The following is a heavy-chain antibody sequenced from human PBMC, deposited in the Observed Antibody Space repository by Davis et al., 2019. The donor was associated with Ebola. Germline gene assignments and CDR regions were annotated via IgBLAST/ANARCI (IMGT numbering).Heavy chain of an antibody. CDR2: IWYDGSNK. Sequence: GGSLRLSCAASGFTFSSYGMHWVRQAPGKGLEWVAVIWYDGSNKYYADSVKGRFTISRDNAKNSLYLQMNSLRDEDTAVYYCARGYNWFDPWGQGTLVTVSS. J-gene: IGHJ5*02. CDR1: GFTFSSYG. CDR3: ARGYNWFDP. V-gene: IGHV3-33*01.